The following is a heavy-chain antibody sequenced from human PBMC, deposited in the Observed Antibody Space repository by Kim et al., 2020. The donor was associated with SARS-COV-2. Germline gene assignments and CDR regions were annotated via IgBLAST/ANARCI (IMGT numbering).Heavy chain of an antibody. CDR2: ISGSGGST. CDR1: GFTFSSYA. D-gene: IGHD2-15*01. V-gene: IGHV3-23*01. J-gene: IGHJ4*02. Sequence: GGSLRLSCAASGFTFSSYAMSWVRQAPGKGLEWVSAISGSGGSTYYADSVKGRFTISRDNSKNTLYLQMNSLRAEDTAVYYCAKVREYCSGGSCYFTFDYWGQGTLVTVSS. CDR3: AKVREYCSGGSCYFTFDY.